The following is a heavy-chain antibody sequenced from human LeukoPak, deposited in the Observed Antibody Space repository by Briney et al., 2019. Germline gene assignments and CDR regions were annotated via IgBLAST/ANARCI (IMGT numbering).Heavy chain of an antibody. D-gene: IGHD1-26*01. Sequence: ASVKVSCKASGYTFTGYYMHWVRQAPGQRLEWMGWINPNSGGTNYAQKLQGRVTMTTDTSTSTAYMELRSLRSDDTAVYYCARGGGIVGAQNAFDIWGQGTMVTVSS. J-gene: IGHJ3*02. V-gene: IGHV1-2*02. CDR2: INPNSGGT. CDR1: GYTFTGYY. CDR3: ARGGGIVGAQNAFDI.